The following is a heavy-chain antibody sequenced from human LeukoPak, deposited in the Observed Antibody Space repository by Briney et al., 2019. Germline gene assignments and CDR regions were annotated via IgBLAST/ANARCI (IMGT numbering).Heavy chain of an antibody. Sequence: ASVKVSCKASGYTFAGYYMHWVRQAPGQGLEWMGWINPNSGGTNYAQKFQGRVTMTRDTSISTAYLQWSSLKASDTAMYYCARLLQSQTGELDYWGQGTLVTVSS. CDR3: ARLLQSQTGELDY. D-gene: IGHD7-27*01. CDR2: INPNSGGT. V-gene: IGHV1-2*02. CDR1: GYTFAGYY. J-gene: IGHJ4*02.